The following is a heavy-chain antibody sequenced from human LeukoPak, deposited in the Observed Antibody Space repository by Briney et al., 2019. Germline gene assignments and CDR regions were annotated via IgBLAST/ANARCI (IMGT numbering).Heavy chain of an antibody. J-gene: IGHJ3*01. CDR3: GRDPNGDYVGAFEF. Sequence: GGSLRLSCEASGFPFSDYAMTWVRQAPGKGLEWVSSIKGSGGGSSYADSVKGRFTMTRDNSKSTLYLQMNSLRAGNTAVYFCGRDPNGDYVGAFEFWGQGTLVTVSS. CDR1: GFPFSDYA. CDR2: IKGSGGGS. V-gene: IGHV3-23*01. D-gene: IGHD4-17*01.